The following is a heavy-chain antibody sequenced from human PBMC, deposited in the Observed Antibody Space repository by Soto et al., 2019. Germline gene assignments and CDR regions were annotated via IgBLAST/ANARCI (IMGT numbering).Heavy chain of an antibody. Sequence: PGGSLRLSCAPSGFTFSSYAMHWVRKAPGKGLEWVAVISYDGSNKYYADSVKGRLTISRDNSKNTLYLQMNSLRAEDMDVYYCARWYYDRTGSSGETRAEWFDPWGQGTLVTVSS. CDR2: ISYDGSNK. CDR3: ARWYYDRTGSSGETRAEWFDP. V-gene: IGHV3-30-3*01. D-gene: IGHD3-22*01. J-gene: IGHJ5*02. CDR1: GFTFSSYA.